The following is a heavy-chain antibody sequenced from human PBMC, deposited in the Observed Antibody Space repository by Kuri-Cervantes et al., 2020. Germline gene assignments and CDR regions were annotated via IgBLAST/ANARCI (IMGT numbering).Heavy chain of an antibody. CDR3: AREMTTVTTTLDY. J-gene: IGHJ4*02. CDR1: GGSISSYY. V-gene: IGHV4-59*12. Sequence: LRLSCTVSGGSISSYYWSWIRQPPGKGLEWIGYIYHSGSTYYNPSLKSRVTISVDTSKNQFSLKLSSVTAADTAVYYCAREMTTVTTTLDYWGQGTLVTVSS. CDR2: IYHSGST. D-gene: IGHD4-17*01.